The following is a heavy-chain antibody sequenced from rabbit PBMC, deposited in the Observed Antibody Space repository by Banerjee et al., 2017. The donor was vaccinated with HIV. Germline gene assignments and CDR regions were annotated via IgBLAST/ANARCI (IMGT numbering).Heavy chain of an antibody. J-gene: IGHJ6*01. CDR3: ARRDGGYVAYGYAYYGMDL. D-gene: IGHD6-1*01. CDR1: GFTLSSYW. Sequence: QSLEESGGGLVKPGASLTLTCTASGFTLSSYWMYWVRQAPGKGLEWIGCIDGIGSGSTYYATWAKGRFTISKTSSTTVTLQMTSLTAADTATYFCARRDGGYVAYGYAYYGMDLWGPGTLVTVS. CDR2: IDGIGSGST. V-gene: IGHV1S40*01.